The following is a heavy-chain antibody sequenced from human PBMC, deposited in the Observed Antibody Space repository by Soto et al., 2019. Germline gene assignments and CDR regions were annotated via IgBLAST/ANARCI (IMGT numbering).Heavy chain of an antibody. CDR3: ANSYVKKT. CDR1: GFTFSTYG. D-gene: IGHD5-18*01. Sequence: PGGSLRLSCAASGFTFSTYGMHWVRQAPGKGLEWVAVISYDGSNKYYADSVKGRFTISRDNSKNTLYLQMNSLRPEDTAVYYCANSYVKKTWGQGTLVTVSS. J-gene: IGHJ5*02. CDR2: ISYDGSNK. V-gene: IGHV3-30*18.